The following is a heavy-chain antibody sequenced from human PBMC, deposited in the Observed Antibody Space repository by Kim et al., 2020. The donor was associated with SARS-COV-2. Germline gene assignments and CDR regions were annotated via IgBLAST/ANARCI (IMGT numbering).Heavy chain of an antibody. CDR2: ISYDGSNK. D-gene: IGHD5-12*01. V-gene: IGHV3-30*04. CDR1: GFTFSNYA. CDR3: ARGGVRGYSAYDILNYFDY. Sequence: GGSLRLSCAASGFTFSNYAMHWVRQAPGKGLEWVAVISYDGSNKYYADSVKGLFTISRDNSKNLFLQMNSLGVEDTAMYYCARGGVRGYSAYDILNYFDYRGQGTLVTVSS. J-gene: IGHJ4*02.